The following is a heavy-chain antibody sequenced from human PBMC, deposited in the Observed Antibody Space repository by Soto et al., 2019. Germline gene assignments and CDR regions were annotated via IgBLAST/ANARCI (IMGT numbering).Heavy chain of an antibody. V-gene: IGHV4-34*02. Sequence: QVQLQQWGAGLLKPSETLSLTCAVYGGSFSDHYYTWIRQPPGKGLEWIGEINHSGGTNYNPSLKSRVTLSVVTSKNHFSLKLNSVTAADTAIYYCARTEDWGLVFEIWGQGTKVTVSS. CDR2: INHSGGT. CDR3: ARTEDWGLVFEI. D-gene: IGHD7-27*01. J-gene: IGHJ3*02. CDR1: GGSFSDHY.